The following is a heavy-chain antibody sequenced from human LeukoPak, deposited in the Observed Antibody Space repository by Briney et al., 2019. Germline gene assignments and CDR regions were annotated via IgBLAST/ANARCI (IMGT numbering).Heavy chain of an antibody. V-gene: IGHV5-51*01. CDR2: IYPGDSEV. CDR3: AREYSSGWEDNYYYYGMDV. CDR1: GYSFNTYW. D-gene: IGHD6-19*01. Sequence: GESLKISFKGSGYSFNTYWIGWVRQMPGKGLECMGIIYPGDSEVRYSPSFQGHVTISADKSISTAYLQWSSLKASDTAMYYCAREYSSGWEDNYYYYGMDVWGQGTTVTVSS. J-gene: IGHJ6*02.